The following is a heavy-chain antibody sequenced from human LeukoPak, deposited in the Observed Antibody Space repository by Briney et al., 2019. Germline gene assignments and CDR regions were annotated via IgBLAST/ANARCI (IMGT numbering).Heavy chain of an antibody. D-gene: IGHD6-6*01. CDR2: IYYSGST. J-gene: IGHJ4*02. CDR1: SGSISSYY. CDR3: ARVSSSYSSSRHFDY. V-gene: IGHV4-59*01. Sequence: PSETLSLTCTVSSGSISSYYWSWIRQPPGKGLEWIGYIYYSGSTNYNPSLKSRVTISVDTSKNQFSLRLSSVTAADTAVYYCARVSSSYSSSRHFDYWGQGTLVTVSS.